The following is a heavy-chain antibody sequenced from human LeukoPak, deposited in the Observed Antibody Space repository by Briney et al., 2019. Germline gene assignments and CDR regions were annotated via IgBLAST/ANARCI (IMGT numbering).Heavy chain of an antibody. Sequence: GSLRLSCAASGFTFSSYAMGWVRQAPGKGLEWVSAISGSGGSTYYADSVKGRFTISRDNSKNTLYLQMNSLRAEVTAVYYCAKCLLARLYYFDYWGQGTLVTVSS. CDR2: ISGSGGST. V-gene: IGHV3-23*01. CDR3: AKCLLARLYYFDY. CDR1: GFTFSSYA. J-gene: IGHJ4*02.